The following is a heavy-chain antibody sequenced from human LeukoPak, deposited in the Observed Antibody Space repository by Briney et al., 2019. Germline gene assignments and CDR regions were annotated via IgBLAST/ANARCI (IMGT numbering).Heavy chain of an antibody. CDR3: ARSSSGSGSYYPSP. Sequence: ASVKVSCKASGYTFTGYYMHWVRQAPGQGLEWMGWINPNSGGTNYAQKFRGRVTMTRDTSISTAYMELSRLRSDDTAVYYCARSSSGSGSYYPSPWGQGTLVTVSS. J-gene: IGHJ5*02. D-gene: IGHD3-10*01. V-gene: IGHV1-2*02. CDR1: GYTFTGYY. CDR2: INPNSGGT.